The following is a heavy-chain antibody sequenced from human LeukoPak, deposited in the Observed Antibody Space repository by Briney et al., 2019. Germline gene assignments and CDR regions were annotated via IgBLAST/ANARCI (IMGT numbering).Heavy chain of an antibody. CDR1: GFAFSRYG. CDR3: AKAQGYLDY. Sequence: GRSLRLSCAASGFAFSRYGIVWVRQAPGRGLEWVSGISGSGGNTYYGDSVKGRFTISRDNSKNTVYLQMNSLRAEDTAVYYCAKAQGYLDYWGQGTLATVSS. J-gene: IGHJ4*02. CDR2: ISGSGGNT. V-gene: IGHV3-23*01.